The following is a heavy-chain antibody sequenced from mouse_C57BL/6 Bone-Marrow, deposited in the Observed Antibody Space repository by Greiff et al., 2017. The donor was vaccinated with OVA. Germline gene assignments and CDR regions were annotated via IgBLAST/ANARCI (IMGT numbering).Heavy chain of an antibody. J-gene: IGHJ2*01. CDR2: IHPNSGST. CDR3: ARSQLGAYYFDY. D-gene: IGHD4-1*02. Sequence: QVQLQQPGAELVKPGASVKLSCKASGYTFTGYWMHWVKQRPGQGLEWIGMIHPNSGSTNYNEKFKSKATLTVDKSSSTAYMQLSSLTSEDSAVYYCARSQLGAYYFDYWGQGTTLTVSS. CDR1: GYTFTGYW. V-gene: IGHV1-64*01.